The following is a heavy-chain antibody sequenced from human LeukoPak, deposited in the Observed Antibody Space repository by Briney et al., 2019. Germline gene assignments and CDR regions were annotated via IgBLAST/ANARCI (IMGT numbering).Heavy chain of an antibody. CDR1: GGSVSIHQ. CDR2: IYYSGST. J-gene: IGHJ6*03. D-gene: IGHD4-11*01. V-gene: IGHV4-59*02. CDR3: ARGVLTTVSYYMDV. Sequence: SETLSLTCTVAGGSVSIHQWSWIRQPPGKGLEWIGYIYYSGSTNYNPSLRSRFTISIDRSTNRFSLRLSSVTAADTAMYYCARGVLTTVSYYMDVWGNGTTVTVSS.